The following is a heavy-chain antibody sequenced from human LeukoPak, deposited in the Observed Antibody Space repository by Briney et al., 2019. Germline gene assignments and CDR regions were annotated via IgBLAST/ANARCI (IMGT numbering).Heavy chain of an antibody. D-gene: IGHD6-13*01. V-gene: IGHV3-23*01. CDR2: ISGSGGRT. J-gene: IGHJ4*02. CDR3: AKAPIAAAAGSPFDY. Sequence: GGSLRLSCAASGFTFSSYAMSWVRQAPGEGLEWVSAISGSGGRTYYADSVKGRFTISRDNSKNTLYLQMNSLRAGDTAVYYCAKAPIAAAAGSPFDYWGQGTLVTVSS. CDR1: GFTFSSYA.